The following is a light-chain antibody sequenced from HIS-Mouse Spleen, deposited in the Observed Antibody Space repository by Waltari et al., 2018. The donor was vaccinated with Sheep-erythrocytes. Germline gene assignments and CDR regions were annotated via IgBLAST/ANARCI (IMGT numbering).Light chain of an antibody. CDR2: EGS. J-gene: IGLJ3*02. Sequence: QSALTQPASVSGSPGQSITISCTGTSSDVGSYNLVSWYQQHPGKAPKLMIYEGSKRALGVSIRFSGSKSGNTASLTISGLQAEDEADYYCCSYAGSSTWVFGGGTKLTVL. V-gene: IGLV2-23*01. CDR1: SSDVGSYNL. CDR3: CSYAGSSTWV.